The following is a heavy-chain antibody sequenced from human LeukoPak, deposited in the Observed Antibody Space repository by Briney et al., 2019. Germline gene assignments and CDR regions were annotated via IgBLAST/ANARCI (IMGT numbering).Heavy chain of an antibody. CDR1: GFTFGDYA. CDR2: IRSKAYGGTT. Sequence: GGSLRLSCTASGFTFGDYAMSWVRQAPGKGLEWVGFIRSKAYGGTTEYAASVKGRFTISRDDSKSIAYLQMNSLKTEDTAVYYCTRDQGEWYYYDSSGFDYWGQGTLVTVSS. D-gene: IGHD3-22*01. V-gene: IGHV3-49*04. CDR3: TRDQGEWYYYDSSGFDY. J-gene: IGHJ4*02.